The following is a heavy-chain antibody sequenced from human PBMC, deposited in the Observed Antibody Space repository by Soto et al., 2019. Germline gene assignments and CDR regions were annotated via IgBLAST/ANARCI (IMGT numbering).Heavy chain of an antibody. CDR2: IKQDGSQK. Sequence: HPGGSLRLSCAASGFSFSSYWMSWVRQAPGKGLQWVANIKQDGSQKYYVDSVKGRFTIYRDNAKNSLYLQMNSLRAEDTAIYYCARPYCSGGSCYNWFDPWGQGTLVTVSS. D-gene: IGHD2-15*01. J-gene: IGHJ5*02. CDR3: ARPYCSGGSCYNWFDP. V-gene: IGHV3-7*03. CDR1: GFSFSSYW.